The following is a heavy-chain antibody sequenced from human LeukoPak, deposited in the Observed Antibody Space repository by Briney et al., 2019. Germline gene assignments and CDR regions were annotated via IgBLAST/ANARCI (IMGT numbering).Heavy chain of an antibody. V-gene: IGHV3-48*03. CDR2: ITTSGGIK. Sequence: GGSLRLSCPPSLKPFCHQIGNKFRQAPGKGLEWVSYITTSGGIKSYADSVKGRFTISRDNAKNSVYLQINSLRAEDTAVYYCTRYGLVDSSGLYVDYWGQGTLVTVSS. D-gene: IGHD6-19*01. CDR3: TRYGLVDSSGLYVDY. J-gene: IGHJ4*02. CDR1: LKPFCHQI.